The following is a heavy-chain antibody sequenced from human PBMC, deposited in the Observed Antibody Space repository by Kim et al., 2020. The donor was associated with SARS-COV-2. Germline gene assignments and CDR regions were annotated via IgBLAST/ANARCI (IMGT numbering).Heavy chain of an antibody. Sequence: TNYNPSLKSRVTISVDTSKNQFSLKRSSVTAADTAVYYCARLSYYYGMDVWGQGTTVTVSS. V-gene: IGHV4-59*08. CDR3: ARLSYYYGMDV. J-gene: IGHJ6*02. CDR2: T.